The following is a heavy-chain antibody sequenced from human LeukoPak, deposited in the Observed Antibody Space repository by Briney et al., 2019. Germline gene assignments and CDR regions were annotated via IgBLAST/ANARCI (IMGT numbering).Heavy chain of an antibody. D-gene: IGHD6-13*01. J-gene: IGHJ6*03. Sequence: PGGSLRLSCAASGFTFSSYGMSWVRQAPGKGLEWVSAISGSGGSTYYADSVKGRFTISRDNAKNSLYLQMNSLRAEDTAVYYCARGSHGYSSSWYVLGFNYYYYYYMDVWGKGTTVTVSS. CDR3: ARGSHGYSSSWYVLGFNYYYYYYMDV. V-gene: IGHV3-23*01. CDR2: ISGSGGST. CDR1: GFTFSSYG.